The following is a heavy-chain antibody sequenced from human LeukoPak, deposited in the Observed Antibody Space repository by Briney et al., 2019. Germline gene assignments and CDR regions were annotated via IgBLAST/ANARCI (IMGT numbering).Heavy chain of an antibody. D-gene: IGHD1-26*01. CDR1: SFSISSGHY. CDR2: IYHSGPT. Sequence: KPSETLSLTCSVSSFSISSGHYWGWIRQPPGKGLEWIGSIYHSGPTYNNPSLKSRVTISVDTSKNHFSLTLTSVTAADTAVYYCARDVGRFDYWGQGTLVTVSS. V-gene: IGHV4-38-2*02. CDR3: ARDVGRFDY. J-gene: IGHJ4*02.